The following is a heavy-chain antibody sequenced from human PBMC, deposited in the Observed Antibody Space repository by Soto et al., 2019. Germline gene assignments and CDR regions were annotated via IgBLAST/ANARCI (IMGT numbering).Heavy chain of an antibody. CDR1: GFTFTRYS. CDR3: ARESEDLTSNFDY. Sequence: LRLSCAASGFTFTRYSMNWVRQAPGKGLEWVSSISSTTNYIYYGDSMKGRFTISRDNAKNSLYLEMNSLRAEDTAVYYCARESEDLTSNFDYWGQGTLVTSPQ. CDR2: ISSTTNYI. J-gene: IGHJ4*02. V-gene: IGHV3-21*06.